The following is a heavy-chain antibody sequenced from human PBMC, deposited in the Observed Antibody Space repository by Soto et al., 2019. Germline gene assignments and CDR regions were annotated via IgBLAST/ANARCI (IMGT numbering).Heavy chain of an antibody. CDR3: ARPQAVQQLVPFDY. Sequence: SVKVSCKASGGTFSSYAISWVRQAPGQGLEWMGGIIPIFGTANYAQKFQGRVTITADESTSTAYMELSSLRSEDTAVYYCARPQAVQQLVPFDYWGQGTLVTVSS. V-gene: IGHV1-69*13. CDR1: GGTFSSYA. D-gene: IGHD6-6*01. CDR2: IIPIFGTA. J-gene: IGHJ4*02.